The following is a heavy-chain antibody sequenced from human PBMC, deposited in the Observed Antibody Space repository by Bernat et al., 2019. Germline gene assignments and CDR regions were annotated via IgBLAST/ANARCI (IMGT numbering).Heavy chain of an antibody. CDR1: GFTFSSYA. CDR3: ARGEGLLWFGEHDAFDI. J-gene: IGHJ3*02. V-gene: IGHV3-30-3*01. D-gene: IGHD3-10*01. Sequence: QVQLVESGGGVVQPGRSLRLSCAASGFTFSSYAMHWVRQAPGKGLEWVAVISYDGSNKYYADSVKGRFTISRDNSKNTLYLQMNSLRAEDTAVYYCARGEGLLWFGEHDAFDIWGQGTMVTVSS. CDR2: ISYDGSNK.